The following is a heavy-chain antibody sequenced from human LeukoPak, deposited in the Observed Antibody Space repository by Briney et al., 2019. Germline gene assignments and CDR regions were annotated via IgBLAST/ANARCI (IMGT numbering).Heavy chain of an antibody. CDR3: ARRVVTDRVGVRGGQFDY. CDR1: GGSISSSSYY. V-gene: IGHV4-39*01. CDR2: IYYSGST. J-gene: IGHJ4*02. D-gene: IGHD4-23*01. Sequence: PSETLSLTCTVSGGSISSSSYYWGWIRQPPGKGLEWIGSIYYSGSTYYNPSLKSRVTISVDTSKNQFSLKLSSVTAADTAAYYCARRVVTDRVGVRGGQFDYWGQGTLVTVSS.